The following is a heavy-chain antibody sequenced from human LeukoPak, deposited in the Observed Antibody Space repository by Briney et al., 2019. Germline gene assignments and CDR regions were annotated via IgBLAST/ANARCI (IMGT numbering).Heavy chain of an antibody. V-gene: IGHV3-23*01. D-gene: IGHD3-10*01. CDR1: GFTFSSYG. Sequence: GGSLRLSCAASGFTFSSYGMSWVRQAPGKGLEWVSGISGSGGYTDYADSVKGRFTISRDNSKNTLYLQMNSLRAEDTAVYYCARTYGSGSYHDAFDIWGQGTMVTVSS. J-gene: IGHJ3*02. CDR2: ISGSGGYT. CDR3: ARTYGSGSYHDAFDI.